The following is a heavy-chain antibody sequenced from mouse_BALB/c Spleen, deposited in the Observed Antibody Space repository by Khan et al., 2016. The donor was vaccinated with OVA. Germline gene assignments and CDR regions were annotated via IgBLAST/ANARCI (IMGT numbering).Heavy chain of an antibody. Sequence: VQLQESGPGLVAPSQSLSITCTVSGFSLTSYGVSWIRQPPGKGLEWLGVIWGDGNTNYHSTLKSRLSISKDNSKSQVFLKLNSLQTDDTATYYCAKWGDLSLYAMDYGGQGTSVTVSS. D-gene: IGHD2-13*01. J-gene: IGHJ4*01. CDR2: IWGDGNT. V-gene: IGHV2-3*01. CDR3: AKWGDLSLYAMDY. CDR1: GFSLTSYG.